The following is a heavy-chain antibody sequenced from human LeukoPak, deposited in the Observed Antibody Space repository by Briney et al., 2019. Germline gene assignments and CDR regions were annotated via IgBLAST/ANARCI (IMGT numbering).Heavy chain of an antibody. CDR1: GDSVSSISVA. J-gene: IGHJ6*02. CDR2: TYYRSKWYY. V-gene: IGHV6-1*01. CDR3: SLARSEYHYGMDV. Sequence: SQTLSLTCAISGDSVSSISVAWNWIRQSPSRGLEWLGRTYYRSKWYYEYAVSVKSRINISPDTSKNQFSLQLTSVTPEDTAVYYCSLARSEYHYGMDVWGQGTMVTVSS.